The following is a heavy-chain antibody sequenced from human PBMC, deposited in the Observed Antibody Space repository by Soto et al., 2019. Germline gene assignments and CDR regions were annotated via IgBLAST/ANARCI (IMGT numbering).Heavy chain of an antibody. D-gene: IGHD5-12*01. J-gene: IGHJ6*02. CDR3: ASMDIVATILGVNPEQYYGMDV. Sequence: SVKVSCKASGGTFSSYAISWVRQAPGQGLEWMGGIIPIFGTANYAQKFQGRVTITADKSTSTAYMELSSLRSEDTAVYYCASMDIVATILGVNPEQYYGMDVWGQGTTVTVSS. CDR1: GGTFSSYA. V-gene: IGHV1-69*06. CDR2: IIPIFGTA.